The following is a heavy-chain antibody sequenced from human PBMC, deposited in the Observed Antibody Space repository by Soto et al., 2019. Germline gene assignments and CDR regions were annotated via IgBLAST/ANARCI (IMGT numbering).Heavy chain of an antibody. Sequence: VSVKVSCKASGYTFTSYGISWVRQAPGQGLEWMGWISAYNGNTNYAQKLQGRVTMTTDTSTSTAYMELRSLRSDDTAVYYCARDRISIVGATWFDPWGQGTLVTVSS. V-gene: IGHV1-18*01. CDR2: ISAYNGNT. CDR3: ARDRISIVGATWFDP. J-gene: IGHJ5*02. CDR1: GYTFTSYG. D-gene: IGHD1-26*01.